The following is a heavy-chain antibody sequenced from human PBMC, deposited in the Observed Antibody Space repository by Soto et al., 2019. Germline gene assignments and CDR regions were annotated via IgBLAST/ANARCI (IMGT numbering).Heavy chain of an antibody. CDR1: GFTFSSYA. J-gene: IGHJ6*02. CDR2: IYYSGST. D-gene: IGHD3-22*01. Sequence: LRLSCAASGFTFSSYAMSWIRQHPGKGLEWIGYIYYSGSTYYNPSLKSRVTISVDTSKNQFSLKLSSVTAADTAVYYCARSGSGIVVVPYYYGMDVWGQGTTVTVSS. CDR3: ARSGSGIVVVPYYYGMDV. V-gene: IGHV4-31*02.